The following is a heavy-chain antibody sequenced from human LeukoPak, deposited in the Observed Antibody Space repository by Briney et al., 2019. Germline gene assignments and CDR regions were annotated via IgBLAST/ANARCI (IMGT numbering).Heavy chain of an antibody. J-gene: IGHJ4*02. V-gene: IGHV4-34*01. CDR3: ARGSIQLWVTRGYYFDY. Sequence: SETLSLTCAVYGGSFSGYYWSWIRQPPGKGLEWVGEINHSGSTNYNPSLKGRVTISVDTSKNQFSLKLSSVTAADTAVYYCARGSIQLWVTRGYYFDYWGQGTLVTVSS. CDR1: GGSFSGYY. D-gene: IGHD5-18*01. CDR2: INHSGST.